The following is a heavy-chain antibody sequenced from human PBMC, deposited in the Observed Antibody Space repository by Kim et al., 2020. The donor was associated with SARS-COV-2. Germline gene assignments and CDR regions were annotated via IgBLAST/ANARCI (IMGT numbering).Heavy chain of an antibody. Sequence: GGSLRLSCAASGFTFSSYEMNWVRQAPGKGLEWVSYISSSGSTIYYADSVKGRFTISRDNAKNSLYLQMNSLRAEDTAVYYCARRVQERYYYYGMDVWGQGTTVTVSS. CDR1: GFTFSSYE. V-gene: IGHV3-48*03. J-gene: IGHJ6*02. CDR3: ARRVQERYYYYGMDV. CDR2: ISSSGSTI. D-gene: IGHD1-1*01.